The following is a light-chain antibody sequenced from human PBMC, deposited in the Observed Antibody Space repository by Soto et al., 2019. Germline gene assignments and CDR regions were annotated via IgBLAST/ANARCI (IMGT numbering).Light chain of an antibody. J-gene: IGKJ4*01. CDR3: QQYDNDPLLT. CDR1: QTISSW. V-gene: IGKV1-5*03. CDR2: KAS. Sequence: DTQMTQSPSTLSASVGDRVTITCGASQTISSWLAWYQQKPGKAPKVLIYKASSLESGVPSRFSGSGSGTEFTLTISSLQPDDFATYYCQQYDNDPLLTFCGVSKVDIK.